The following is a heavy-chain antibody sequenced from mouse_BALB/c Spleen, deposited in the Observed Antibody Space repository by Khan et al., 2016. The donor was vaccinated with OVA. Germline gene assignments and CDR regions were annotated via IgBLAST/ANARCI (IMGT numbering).Heavy chain of an antibody. CDR1: GYTFTSYV. CDR3: AKDYRSGVYLDY. J-gene: IGHJ2*01. D-gene: IGHD2-12*01. V-gene: IGHV1S136*01. Sequence: VRLQQSGPELVKPGASVKMSCKASGYTFTSYVIHWVRQKPGQGLEWIGYIYPFNDATKFNENFKGKAILTSDKSSSTAYMELTSLTSEDSAVYFCAKDYRSGVYLDYWGQGTTLTVSS. CDR2: IYPFNDAT.